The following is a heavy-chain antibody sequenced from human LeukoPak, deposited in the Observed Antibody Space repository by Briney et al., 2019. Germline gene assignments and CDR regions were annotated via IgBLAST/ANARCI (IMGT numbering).Heavy chain of an antibody. CDR2: INWNGGST. CDR3: ARGTLKAAATDFDY. J-gene: IGHJ4*02. Sequence: GGSLRLSCAASGFTFDDYGMSWVRQAPGKGLECFCGINWNGGSTGYADSVKGRFTISRDNAKNSLYLQMNSLRAEDTTLYYCARGTLKAAATDFDYWGQGTLVTVSS. CDR1: GFTFDDYG. D-gene: IGHD6-13*01. V-gene: IGHV3-20*04.